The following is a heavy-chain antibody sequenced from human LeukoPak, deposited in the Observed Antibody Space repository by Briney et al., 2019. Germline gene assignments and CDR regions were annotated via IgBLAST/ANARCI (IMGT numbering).Heavy chain of an antibody. CDR3: AKGYRYATRPFWDY. J-gene: IGHJ4*02. CDR2: ISGSGGST. CDR1: GFTFSSYA. V-gene: IGHV3-23*01. Sequence: PGGSLRLSCAAPGFTFSSYAMSWVRQAPGKGLEWVSAISGSGGSTYYADSVKGRFTIPRDNSKNTLYLQMNSLRAEDTAVYYCAKGYRYATRPFWDYWGQGTLVTVSS. D-gene: IGHD5-18*01.